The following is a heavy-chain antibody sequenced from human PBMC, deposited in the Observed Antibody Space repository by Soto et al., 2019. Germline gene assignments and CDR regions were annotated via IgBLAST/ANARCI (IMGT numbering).Heavy chain of an antibody. CDR2: IFSNDEK. CDR1: GFSLSNARMG. V-gene: IGHV2-26*01. CDR3: ARIDGYSYGYYDF. D-gene: IGHD5-18*01. J-gene: IGHJ4*02. Sequence: SGPTLVNPTETLTLTCTVSGFSLSNARMGVSWIRRPPGKALEWLAHIFSNDEKSYSTSLKSRLTISKDTSKSQVVLTMTNMDPVYTATYYCARIDGYSYGYYDFWGQGTLVTVSS.